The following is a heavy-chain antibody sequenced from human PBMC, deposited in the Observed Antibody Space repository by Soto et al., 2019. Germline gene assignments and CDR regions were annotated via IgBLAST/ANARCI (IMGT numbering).Heavy chain of an antibody. D-gene: IGHD4-4*01. V-gene: IGHV3-66*01. CDR1: GFTVSSNY. Sequence: EVQVVESGGGLVQPGGSPRLSCAVSGFTVSSNYMTWVRQAPGKGLEWVSVFYTGGSTYYADSVKGRFTVSRDNSRNIVYLQMNNLRAEDTAVYYCARTRTTVTTYFDDWGQGTLVTVSS. CDR2: FYTGGST. CDR3: ARTRTTVTTYFDD. J-gene: IGHJ4*02.